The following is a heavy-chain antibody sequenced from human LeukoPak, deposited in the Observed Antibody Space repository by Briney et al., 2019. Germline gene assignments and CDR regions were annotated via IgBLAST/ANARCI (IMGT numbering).Heavy chain of an antibody. Sequence: GGSLRLSCAASGFTFSDYWIHWVRQAPGKGLVWVSRINTDGSITNYADSVKGRFSISRDNAKNTLYLQMSSLRDEDTAVYYCARDSVDYGSGSKNLRDYWGQGTLVTVSS. D-gene: IGHD3-10*01. CDR1: GFTFSDYW. V-gene: IGHV3-74*01. CDR3: ARDSVDYGSGSKNLRDY. CDR2: INTDGSIT. J-gene: IGHJ4*02.